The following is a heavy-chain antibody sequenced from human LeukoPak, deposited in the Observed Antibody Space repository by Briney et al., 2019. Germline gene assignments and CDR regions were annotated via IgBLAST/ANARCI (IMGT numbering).Heavy chain of an antibody. CDR2: SRNKASSYTT. V-gene: IGHV3-72*01. CDR3: GRIALNANNGMDV. D-gene: IGHD1/OR15-1a*01. Sequence: GGSQRLSCAASGFKFSDHCIDWVRQAPGKGLEWVGRSRNKASSYTTEYAASVEGRFTISRDVSESSLYLQMNSLRTEDTAVYYCGRIALNANNGMDVWGQGTTVTVSS. CDR1: GFKFSDHC. J-gene: IGHJ6*02.